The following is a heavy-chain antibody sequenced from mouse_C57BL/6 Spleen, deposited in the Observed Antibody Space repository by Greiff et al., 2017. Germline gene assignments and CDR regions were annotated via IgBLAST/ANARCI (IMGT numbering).Heavy chain of an antibody. J-gene: IGHJ1*03. D-gene: IGHD1-1*01. Sequence: KESCKASGYTFTSYWMHWVKQRPGQGLEWIGEIDPSDSYTNYNQKFKGKSTLTVDKSSSTAYMQLSSLTSEDSAVYYCARSNSLITTVDWYFDVWGTGTTVTVSS. V-gene: IGHV1-69*01. CDR1: GYTFTSYW. CDR2: IDPSDSYT. CDR3: ARSNSLITTVDWYFDV.